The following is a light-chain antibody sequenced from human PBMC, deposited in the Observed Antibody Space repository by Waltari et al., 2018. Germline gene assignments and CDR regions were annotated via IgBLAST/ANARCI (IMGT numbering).Light chain of an antibody. CDR2: DAS. CDR1: QSVSSY. CDR3: QQYYGSPLT. V-gene: IGKV3-11*01. J-gene: IGKJ4*01. Sequence: EIVLTQSPATLSLSPGERATLSCRASQSVSSYLAWYQQKPGQAPRLLIYDASKRATGIPARFSGSGSGTDFTLTISSLQAEDVAVYYCQQYYGSPLTFGGGTKVEIK.